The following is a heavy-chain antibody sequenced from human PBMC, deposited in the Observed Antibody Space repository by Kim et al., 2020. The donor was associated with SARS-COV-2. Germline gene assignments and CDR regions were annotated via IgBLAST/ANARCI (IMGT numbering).Heavy chain of an antibody. CDR3: AKADRWLGDYYYYGMDV. CDR2: ISYDGSNK. D-gene: IGHD6-19*01. V-gene: IGHV3-30*18. Sequence: GGSLRLSCAASGFTFSSYGMHWVRQAPGKGLEWVAVISYDGSNKYYADSVKGRFTISRDNSKNTLYLQMNSLRAEDTAVYYCAKADRWLGDYYYYGMDVWGQGTTVTVSS. CDR1: GFTFSSYG. J-gene: IGHJ6*02.